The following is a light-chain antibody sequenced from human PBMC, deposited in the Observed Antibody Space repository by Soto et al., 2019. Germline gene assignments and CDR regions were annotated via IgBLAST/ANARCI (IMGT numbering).Light chain of an antibody. CDR1: QSVGSD. CDR3: QHRGKWPRT. Sequence: EIVLTQSPATLSLSPVERVTLSCSARQSVGSDLAWSQKRPGQAPRLLIYGASNRATGIPARFSGSGSGIDVSLTLSSRESEDFSVYYCQHRGKWPRTFGHGTKREIK. CDR2: GAS. V-gene: IGKV3-11*01. J-gene: IGKJ2*01.